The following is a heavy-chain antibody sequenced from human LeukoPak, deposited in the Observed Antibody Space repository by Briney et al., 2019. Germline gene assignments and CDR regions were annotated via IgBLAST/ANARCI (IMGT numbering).Heavy chain of an antibody. Sequence: GGSLRLSCAASGFTFSSYAMGWVRQAPGKGLEWVSAITASGSNTYYADSVKGRFTVSRDNSKNTLYLQVNSLRAEDTAVYYCAKGNGYSYGRYYFDYWGQGTLVTVSS. CDR3: AKGNGYSYGRYYFDY. V-gene: IGHV3-23*01. J-gene: IGHJ4*02. CDR1: GFTFSSYA. D-gene: IGHD5-18*01. CDR2: ITASGSNT.